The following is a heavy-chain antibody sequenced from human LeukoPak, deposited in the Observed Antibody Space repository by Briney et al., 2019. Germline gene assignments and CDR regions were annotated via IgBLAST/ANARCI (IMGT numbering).Heavy chain of an antibody. CDR1: GYTFTGYY. V-gene: IGHV1-2*02. J-gene: IGHJ4*02. CDR3: AVPYYYDSSGYYHIFDY. Sequence: ASVKVSCKASGYTFTGYYMHWVRQAPGQGLEWMGWINPNSGGTNYAQKSQGRVTMTRDTSISTAYMELSRLRSDDTAVYYCAVPYYYDSSGYYHIFDYWGQGTLVTVSS. CDR2: INPNSGGT. D-gene: IGHD3-22*01.